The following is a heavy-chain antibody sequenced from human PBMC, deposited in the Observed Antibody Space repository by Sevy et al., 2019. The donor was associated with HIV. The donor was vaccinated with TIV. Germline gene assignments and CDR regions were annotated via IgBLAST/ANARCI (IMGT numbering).Heavy chain of an antibody. J-gene: IGHJ4*02. CDR1: GYTFTSYG. CDR2: ISAYNGNT. V-gene: IGHV1-18*01. CDR3: AREGIYDYWCGLVDY. Sequence: ASVKVSCKASGYTFTSYGISWVRQAPGQGLEWMGWISAYNGNTNYAQKLQGRVTMTTDTSTSTAYMELRSLRSDDTAVYYCAREGIYDYWCGLVDYWGQGTLVTVSS. D-gene: IGHD3-3*01.